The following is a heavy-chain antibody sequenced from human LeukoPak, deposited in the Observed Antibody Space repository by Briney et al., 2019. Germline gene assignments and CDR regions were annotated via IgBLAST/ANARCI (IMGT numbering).Heavy chain of an antibody. CDR1: GFTFTEYS. D-gene: IGHD3-10*01. CDR2: ISDRSSTI. V-gene: IGHV3-48*04. Sequence: GGSLRLSCAASGFTFTEYSIIWVRQAPGKGLEWVSFISDISDRSSTIHYADSVKGRFTISRDNAERSVYLQMNSLKADDTAVYYCARVRGPTLKTCYMDVWGTGTTVTVSS. CDR3: ARVRGPTLKTCYMDV. J-gene: IGHJ6*03.